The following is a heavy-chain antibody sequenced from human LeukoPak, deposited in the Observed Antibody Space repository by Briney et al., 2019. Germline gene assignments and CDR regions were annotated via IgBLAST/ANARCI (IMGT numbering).Heavy chain of an antibody. Sequence: ASVKVSCKASGYTFTSYGISWVRQAPEQGLEWMGWISAYNGNTNYAQKLQGRVTMTTDTSTSTAYMELRSLRSDDTAVYYCARVVDRRGYSYAIDYWGQRTLVTVSS. J-gene: IGHJ4*02. CDR2: ISAYNGNT. CDR3: ARVVDRRGYSYAIDY. CDR1: GYTFTSYG. V-gene: IGHV1-18*01. D-gene: IGHD5-18*01.